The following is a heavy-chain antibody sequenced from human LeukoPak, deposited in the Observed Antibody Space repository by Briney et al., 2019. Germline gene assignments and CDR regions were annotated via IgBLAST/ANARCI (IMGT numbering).Heavy chain of an antibody. CDR2: ISSSSSYI. CDR3: ARSRPAYSSGYDGIDY. V-gene: IGHV3-21*01. CDR1: GFTFSSYS. D-gene: IGHD3-22*01. J-gene: IGHJ4*02. Sequence: NPGGSLRLSCAASGFTFSSYSMNWVRQAPGKGLEWVSSISSSSSYIYYADSVKGRFTISRDNSKNTLYLQMNSLRAEDTAVYYCARSRPAYSSGYDGIDYWGQGTLVTVSS.